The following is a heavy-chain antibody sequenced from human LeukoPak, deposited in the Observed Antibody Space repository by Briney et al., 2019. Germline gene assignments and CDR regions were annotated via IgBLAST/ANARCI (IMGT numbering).Heavy chain of an antibody. Sequence: SETLSLTCSVSGGFFSTFYWSWIRQPPGKGLEGIGYIYNSGDTKYNPSLKSRLTISVDTSKHQFSLHLSSVNSADTAVYYCASGRAGNYYYYYGMDVWGPGTTVTVSS. CDR1: GGFFSTFY. D-gene: IGHD6-19*01. J-gene: IGHJ6*02. CDR3: ASGRAGNYYYYYGMDV. V-gene: IGHV4-59*01. CDR2: IYNSGDT.